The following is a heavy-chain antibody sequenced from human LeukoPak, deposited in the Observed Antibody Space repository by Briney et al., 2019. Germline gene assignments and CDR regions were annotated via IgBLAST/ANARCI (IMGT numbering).Heavy chain of an antibody. D-gene: IGHD2-15*01. V-gene: IGHV4-4*02. CDR2: VYHGGST. J-gene: IGHJ4*02. Sequence: SGTLSLTCAVSGGSISSSNWWSWVRQPPGKGLEWIGEVYHGGSTNYNPSLKSRVSISVDKSKNQFSLKLSSVTAADTAVYYCARARRVVVGAPYYFDYWGQGTLVTVSS. CDR3: ARARRVVVGAPYYFDY. CDR1: GGSISSSNW.